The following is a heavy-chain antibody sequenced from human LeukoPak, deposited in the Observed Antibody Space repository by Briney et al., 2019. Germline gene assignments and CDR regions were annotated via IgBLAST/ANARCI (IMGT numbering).Heavy chain of an antibody. J-gene: IGHJ6*03. Sequence: PSETLSLTCNVSGYSIIRGYYWDWFRQPPGKGLEWIGNIYRNGGTVYNPSLKSRLTISVDTSKNQFSLKLSSVTAADTAVYYCARRLGRKFGERFYYYHYMDVWGKGTTVTISS. D-gene: IGHD3-10*01. CDR2: IYRNGGT. CDR1: GYSIIRGYY. V-gene: IGHV4-38-2*02. CDR3: ARRLGRKFGERFYYYHYMDV.